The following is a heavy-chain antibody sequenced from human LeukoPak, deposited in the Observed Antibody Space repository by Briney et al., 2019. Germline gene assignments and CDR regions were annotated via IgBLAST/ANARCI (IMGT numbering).Heavy chain of an antibody. CDR2: IWYDGSNK. CDR1: GFTFSSYG. CDR3: ARGGTTVRGVFDY. V-gene: IGHV3-33*01. D-gene: IGHD3-10*01. J-gene: IGHJ4*02. Sequence: GGSLRLSCAASGFTFSSYGMHWVRQAPGKGLEWVAVIWYDGSNKYYADSVKGRFTISRDNSKNSLYLQMNSLRAEDTAVYYCARGGTTVRGVFDYWGQGTLVTVSS.